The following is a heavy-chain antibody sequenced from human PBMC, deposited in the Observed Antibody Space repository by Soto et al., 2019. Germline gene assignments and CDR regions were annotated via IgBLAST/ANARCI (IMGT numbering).Heavy chain of an antibody. CDR3: GRDPYTPWPLDY. V-gene: IGHV3-30-3*01. Sequence: GGSLRLSCAASGFTFSSYAMHWVRQAPGKGLEWVALISYDGSNKYYADSVKGRFTISRDNSKNTLYLQMDSLRVEDTVVYYWGRDPYTPWPLDYGGQGTLVTVSS. CDR2: ISYDGSNK. J-gene: IGHJ4*02. CDR1: GFTFSSYA. D-gene: IGHD2-2*02.